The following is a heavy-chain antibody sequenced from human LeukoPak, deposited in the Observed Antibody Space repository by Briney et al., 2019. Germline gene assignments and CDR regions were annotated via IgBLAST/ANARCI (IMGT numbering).Heavy chain of an antibody. Sequence: PGRSLRLSCAASGFTFSNYGMHWVRQAPGKGLEGVAVILYDGSTTYYGDSVKGRFTISRDNSKNTLYLQMNSPRAEDTAVYYCAKGRYYFYGSGSYYLDNWGQGTLVTVSS. CDR2: ILYDGSTT. CDR1: GFTFSNYG. J-gene: IGHJ4*02. D-gene: IGHD3-10*01. CDR3: AKGRYYFYGSGSYYLDN. V-gene: IGHV3-30*18.